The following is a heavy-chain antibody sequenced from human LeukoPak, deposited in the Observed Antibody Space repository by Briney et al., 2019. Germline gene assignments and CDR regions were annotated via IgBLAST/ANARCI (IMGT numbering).Heavy chain of an antibody. CDR3: ARAGRVGYSYGYPLYYFDY. Sequence: TGGSLRLSCAASGFTFSSYEMNWVRQAPGKGLEWVSYISSSGSTIYYADSVKGRSTISRDNAKNSLYLQMNSLRAEDTAVYYCARAGRVGYSYGYPLYYFDYWGQGTLVTVSS. CDR1: GFTFSSYE. D-gene: IGHD5-18*01. V-gene: IGHV3-48*03. CDR2: ISSSGSTI. J-gene: IGHJ4*02.